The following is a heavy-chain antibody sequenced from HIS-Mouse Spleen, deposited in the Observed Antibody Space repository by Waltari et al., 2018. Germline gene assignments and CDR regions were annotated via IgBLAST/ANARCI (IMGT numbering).Heavy chain of an antibody. Sequence: QLQLQESGPGLVKPSETLSLTCTVSGGSISSSSYYWGWIRQPPGKGLEWIGSIYYSGSTYYNPSLKSRVTISVDTSKNQFSLKLSSVTAADTAVYYCARDGFPRGGGTNLWGRGTLVTVSS. D-gene: IGHD2-2*01. CDR2: IYYSGST. J-gene: IGHJ2*01. V-gene: IGHV4-39*07. CDR3: ARDGFPRGGGTNL. CDR1: GGSISSSSYY.